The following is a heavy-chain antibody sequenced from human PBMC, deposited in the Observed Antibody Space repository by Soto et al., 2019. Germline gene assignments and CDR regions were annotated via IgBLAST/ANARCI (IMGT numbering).Heavy chain of an antibody. J-gene: IGHJ6*02. D-gene: IGHD3-10*01. CDR3: AREDPVQGVLNYYYYGMDV. Sequence: ASVKVSCKASGYTFTGYYMHWVRQAPGQGLEWMGWINPNSGGTNYAQKFQGRVTMTRDTSISTAYMELSRLRSDDTAVYYCAREDPVQGVLNYYYYGMDVWGQEATVTVS. CDR2: INPNSGGT. CDR1: GYTFTGYY. V-gene: IGHV1-2*02.